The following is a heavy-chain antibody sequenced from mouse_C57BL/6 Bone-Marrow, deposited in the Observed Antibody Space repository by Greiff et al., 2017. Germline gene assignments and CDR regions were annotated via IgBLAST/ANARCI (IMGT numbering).Heavy chain of an antibody. J-gene: IGHJ3*01. Sequence: EVQVVESGGDLVKPGGSLKLSCAASGFTFSSYGMSWVRQTPDKRLEWVATISSGGSYTYYPDSVKGRFTISRDNAKNTLYLQMSSLKSEDTAMYDCARLGRSLFAYWGQGTLVTVSA. V-gene: IGHV5-6*01. CDR2: ISSGGSYT. CDR1: GFTFSSYG. CDR3: ARLGRSLFAY.